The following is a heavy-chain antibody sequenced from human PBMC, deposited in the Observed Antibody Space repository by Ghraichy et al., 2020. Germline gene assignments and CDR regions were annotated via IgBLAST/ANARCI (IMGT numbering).Heavy chain of an antibody. CDR2: FYYSEST. D-gene: IGHD1-26*01. V-gene: IGHV4-61*01. CDR1: GGSVSGTYY. J-gene: IGHJ6*02. Sequence: SETLSLTCTVSGGSVSGTYYWNWIRQPPGKGLEWIGCFYYSESTNYNPSLKSRVSISVDMSRSQFSLKLSSVTAADTAVYFFARLPFQRGSSRNYYYGMDVWGQGTTVTVSS. CDR3: ARLPFQRGSSRNYYYGMDV.